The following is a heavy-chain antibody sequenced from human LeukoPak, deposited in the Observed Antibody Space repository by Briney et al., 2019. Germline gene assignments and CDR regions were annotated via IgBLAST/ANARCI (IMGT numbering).Heavy chain of an antibody. V-gene: IGHV1-2*02. J-gene: IGHJ4*02. CDR2: INPNSGGT. Sequence: ASVKVSCKASGYTFTGYYMHWVRQAPGQGLEWMGWINPNSGGTNYAQKFQGRVIMTRDTSISTAYMELSRLRSDDTAVYYCARDRGGYEGYYFDYWGQGTLVTVSS. D-gene: IGHD5-24*01. CDR1: GYTFTGYY. CDR3: ARDRGGYEGYYFDY.